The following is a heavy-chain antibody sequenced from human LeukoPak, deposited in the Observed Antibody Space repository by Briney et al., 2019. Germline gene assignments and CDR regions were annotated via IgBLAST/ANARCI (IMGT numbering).Heavy chain of an antibody. V-gene: IGHV3-53*01. CDR2: LYSSGST. D-gene: IGHD5-12*01. CDR3: ARVDRYRAFDI. Sequence: GGSLRLSCVVSGLTVSDHYMSWVRQAPGKGLEWVSSLYSSGSTHYADSVKGRFTISRDDSKNTVYLEMSSLRVDDTAVYYCARVDRYRAFDIWGQGTMVTVSS. J-gene: IGHJ3*02. CDR1: GLTVSDHY.